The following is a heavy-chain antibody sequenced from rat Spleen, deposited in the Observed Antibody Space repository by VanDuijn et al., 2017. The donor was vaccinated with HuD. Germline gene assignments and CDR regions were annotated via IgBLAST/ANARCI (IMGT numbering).Heavy chain of an antibody. V-gene: IGHV5-31*01. CDR2: ITNAAGKV. D-gene: IGHD5-1*01. Sequence: EVQLVESGGGLVQPGRSLKLSCVASGFTFNNYWLTWIRQAPGKGLEWVATITNAAGKVHYPDSVKGRFTISRDNAKSTLYLQMSKLGSEDTAIYYCVREELGVRDWGQGVMVTVSP. CDR3: VREELGVRD. CDR1: GFTFNNYW. J-gene: IGHJ2*01.